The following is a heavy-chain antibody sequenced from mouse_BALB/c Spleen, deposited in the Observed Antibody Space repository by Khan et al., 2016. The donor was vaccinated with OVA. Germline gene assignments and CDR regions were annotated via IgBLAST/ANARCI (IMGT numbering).Heavy chain of an antibody. D-gene: IGHD2-14*01. CDR1: GYSFTTSG. J-gene: IGHJ4*01. CDR2: INNPSCMP. Sequence: QIQLVQSGPGLKKPGETIRISCKASGYSFTTSGIQWVQKIPGKGLKVICLINNPSCMPKYSGDFKGRFGFPLEISVNPCFLQITDPKNEDTATYFCARGGAAYYRNDGGAMEYWGQGTSVTVSS. CDR3: ARGGAAYYRNDGGAMEY. V-gene: IGHV9-4*02.